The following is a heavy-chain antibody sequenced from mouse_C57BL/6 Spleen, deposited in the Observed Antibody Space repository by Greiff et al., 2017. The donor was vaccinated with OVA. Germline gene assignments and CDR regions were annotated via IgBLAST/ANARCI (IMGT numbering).Heavy chain of an antibody. CDR1: GFSLTSYA. Sequence: VQLQESGPGLVAPSQSLSITCTVSGFSLTSYAISWVRQPPGKGLEWLGVIWTGGGTNYNSALKSRLSISKDNSKSQVFLKMNSLRTDDTARYYCDRKWTAQTYYAMDYWGQGTSVTVSS. CDR2: IWTGGGT. J-gene: IGHJ4*01. D-gene: IGHD3-2*02. V-gene: IGHV2-9-1*01. CDR3: DRKWTAQTYYAMDY.